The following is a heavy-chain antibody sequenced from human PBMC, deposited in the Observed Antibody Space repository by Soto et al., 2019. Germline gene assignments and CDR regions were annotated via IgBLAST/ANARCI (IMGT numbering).Heavy chain of an antibody. Sequence: GESLRLSCAASGFSFSTYWMSWVRQVPGPGLEWVANIKADGSETYYVDSVRGRFSITRDTANTSLTLEMNSLRGEDSAGYYCAKGRHIDFCGQGTLVTVSS. CDR2: IKADGSET. CDR1: GFSFSTYW. CDR3: AKGRHIDF. V-gene: IGHV3-7*03. J-gene: IGHJ4*02.